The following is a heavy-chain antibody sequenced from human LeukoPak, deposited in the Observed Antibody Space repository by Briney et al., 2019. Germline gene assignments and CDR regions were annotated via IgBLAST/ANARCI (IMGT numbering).Heavy chain of an antibody. D-gene: IGHD6-19*01. J-gene: IGHJ4*02. V-gene: IGHV3-72*01. CDR3: GSLNSGWYFSG. CDR1: GFTFSDHY. CDR2: IRNKANSYNT. Sequence: GGSLRLSCAASGFTFSDHYMDWVRQAPGKGLEWVGRIRNKANSYNTDYAASVKGRFTISRDDSKNSLFLQMNGLKTEDTAVYYCGSLNSGWYFSGWGQGALVTVSS.